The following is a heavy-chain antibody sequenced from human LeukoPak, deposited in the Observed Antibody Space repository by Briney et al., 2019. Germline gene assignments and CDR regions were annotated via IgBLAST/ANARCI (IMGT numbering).Heavy chain of an antibody. Sequence: PSETLSLTCAVSGGSISSGGYSWSWIRQPPGKGLEWIGYIYYSGSTYYNPSLKSRVTISVDTSKNQFSLKLSSVTAADTAVYYCASTTLPSGSFPYYFDYWGQGTLVTVSS. CDR3: ASTTLPSGSFPYYFDY. J-gene: IGHJ4*02. D-gene: IGHD1-26*01. V-gene: IGHV4-30-4*07. CDR2: IYYSGST. CDR1: GGSISSGGYS.